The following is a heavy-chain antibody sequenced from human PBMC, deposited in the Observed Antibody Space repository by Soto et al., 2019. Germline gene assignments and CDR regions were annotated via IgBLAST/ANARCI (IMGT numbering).Heavy chain of an antibody. V-gene: IGHV1-58*02. CDR1: GFTFTNSA. CDR2: IVVGSGNT. J-gene: IGHJ5*02. Sequence: ASVKVSCKASGFTFTNSAMQWVRQARGQRLEWIGWIVVGSGNTNYAQKFQERVTITRDMSTSTAYMEMSSLRSEDTAVYYCAADIDTAMAPSWFDPWGQGTLVTVSS. D-gene: IGHD5-18*01. CDR3: AADIDTAMAPSWFDP.